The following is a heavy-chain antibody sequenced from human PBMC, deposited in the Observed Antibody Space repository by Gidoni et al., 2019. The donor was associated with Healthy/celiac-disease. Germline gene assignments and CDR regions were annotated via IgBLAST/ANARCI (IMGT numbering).Heavy chain of an antibody. CDR2: IYPGDSDT. D-gene: IGHD1-26*01. CDR3: ARNGVVGATTHYYYGMDV. CDR1: GYSFTSYW. Sequence: EVQLVQSGAEVKKPGESLKISCKGSGYSFTSYWIGWVRQMPGKGLEWMGIIYPGDSDTRYSPSFQGQVTISADKSISTAYLQWSSLKASDTAMYYCARNGVVGATTHYYYGMDVWGQGTTVTVSS. V-gene: IGHV5-51*01. J-gene: IGHJ6*02.